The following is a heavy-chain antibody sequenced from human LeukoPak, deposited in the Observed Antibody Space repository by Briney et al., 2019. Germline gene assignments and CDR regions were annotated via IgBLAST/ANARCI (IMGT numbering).Heavy chain of an antibody. Sequence: ASVKVSCKASGGTFSSYAISWVRQAPGQGLEWRGGIIPIFGTANYAQKFQGRVTMTTDTSTSTVYMEVRGLRSDDTAMYYCARDVGITVADSFDPWGQGTLVTVSS. CDR3: ARDVGITVADSFDP. V-gene: IGHV1-69*05. J-gene: IGHJ5*02. CDR2: IIPIFGTA. D-gene: IGHD6-13*01. CDR1: GGTFSSYA.